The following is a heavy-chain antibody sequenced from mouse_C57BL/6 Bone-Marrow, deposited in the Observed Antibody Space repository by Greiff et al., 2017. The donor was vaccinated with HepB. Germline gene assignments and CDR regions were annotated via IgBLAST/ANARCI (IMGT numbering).Heavy chain of an antibody. D-gene: IGHD3-2*02. V-gene: IGHV1-69*01. CDR2: IDPSDSYT. Sequence: QVQLQQSGAELVMPGASVKLSCKASGYTFTSYWMHWVKQRPGQGLEWIGEIDPSDSYTNYNQKFKGKSTWTVDKSSSTAYMQLSSLTSEDSAVYYCARQLRLQGYWGQGTTLTVSS. J-gene: IGHJ2*01. CDR3: ARQLRLQGY. CDR1: GYTFTSYW.